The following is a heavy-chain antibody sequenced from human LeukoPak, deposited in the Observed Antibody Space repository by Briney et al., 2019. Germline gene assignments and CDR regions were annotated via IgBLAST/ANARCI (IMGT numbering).Heavy chain of an antibody. Sequence: ASVKVSCKASGYTFTSYGISWVRLAPGQGLEWMGRISAYNGNTNYAQKLQGRVTMTTDTSTSTAYMELRSLRSDDTAVYYCAAGAYYYGSGSYYSTNDYWGQGTLVTVSS. CDR2: ISAYNGNT. D-gene: IGHD3-10*01. CDR3: AAGAYYYGSGSYYSTNDY. J-gene: IGHJ4*02. V-gene: IGHV1-18*04. CDR1: GYTFTSYG.